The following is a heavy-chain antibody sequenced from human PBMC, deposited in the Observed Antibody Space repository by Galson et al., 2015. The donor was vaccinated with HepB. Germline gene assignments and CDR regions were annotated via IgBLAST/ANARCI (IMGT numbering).Heavy chain of an antibody. CDR3: VKEWGLRILTGYHAAPGAPFDY. D-gene: IGHD3-9*01. Sequence: SLRLSCAASGFTFSSYAMHWVHQAPGKGLEYVSAISSNGGSTYYADSVKGRFTISRDNSKNTLYLQMSSLRAEDTAVYYCVKEWGLRILTGYHAAPGAPFDYWGQGTLVTVSS. CDR2: ISSNGGST. J-gene: IGHJ4*02. CDR1: GFTFSSYA. V-gene: IGHV3-64D*06.